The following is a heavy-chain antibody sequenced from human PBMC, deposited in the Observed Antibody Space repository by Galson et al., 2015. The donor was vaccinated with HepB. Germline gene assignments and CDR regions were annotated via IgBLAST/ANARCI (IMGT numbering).Heavy chain of an antibody. CDR1: GFTFSGYA. CDR2: ISYDGSNH. Sequence: SLRLSCAASGFTFSGYAMHWVRQAPGKGLEWVAVISYDGSNHYYADSVKGRFTISRDNSKDTLYLQMNGLRAEDTAVYYCARDGGYSSGWYQTKNWFDPWGQGTLVTVSS. D-gene: IGHD6-19*01. J-gene: IGHJ5*02. CDR3: ARDGGYSSGWYQTKNWFDP. V-gene: IGHV3-30*04.